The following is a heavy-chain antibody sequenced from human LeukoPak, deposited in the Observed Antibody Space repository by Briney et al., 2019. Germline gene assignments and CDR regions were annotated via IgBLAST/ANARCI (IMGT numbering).Heavy chain of an antibody. CDR1: GFTVSSNY. V-gene: IGHV3-53*01. D-gene: IGHD2-2*01. J-gene: IGHJ4*02. CDR2: IYSGGTT. Sequence: GGSLRLSCAASGFTVSSNYMSWVRQAPGKGLEWVSIIYSGGTTYYADSVKGRFTISRDNPKNTLYLQMNSLRAEDTAVYYCARAVGGYYFDYWGQGTLVTVSS. CDR3: ARAVGGYYFDY.